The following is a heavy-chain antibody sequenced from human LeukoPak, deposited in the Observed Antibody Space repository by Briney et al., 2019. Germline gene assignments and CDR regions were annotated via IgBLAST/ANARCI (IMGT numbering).Heavy chain of an antibody. CDR2: INHSGST. CDR3: ARDWELGY. V-gene: IGHV4-34*01. CDR1: GGSFSGYY. Sequence: SETLSLTCAVYGGSFSGYYWSWIRQPPGKGLEWIGEINHSGSTNYNPSLKTRVTISIDTSKNQFSLTLRSVTTADTALYYCARDWELGYWGQGTRVTVSS. J-gene: IGHJ4*02. D-gene: IGHD4-23*01.